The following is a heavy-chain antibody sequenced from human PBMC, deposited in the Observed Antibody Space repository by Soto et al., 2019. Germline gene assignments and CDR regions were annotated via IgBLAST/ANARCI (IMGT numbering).Heavy chain of an antibody. J-gene: IGHJ4*02. CDR1: GYTFTSYG. CDR2: ISAYNGNT. D-gene: IGHD1-26*01. CDR3: ARDYRRYYFDY. Sequence: GAPVKVSCKASGYTFTSYGVSWVRQAPGQGLEWMGWISAYNGNTNYAQKLQGRVTMTTDTSTSTAYMELRSLRSDDTAVYYCARDYRRYYFDYWGQGTLVTVSS. V-gene: IGHV1-18*01.